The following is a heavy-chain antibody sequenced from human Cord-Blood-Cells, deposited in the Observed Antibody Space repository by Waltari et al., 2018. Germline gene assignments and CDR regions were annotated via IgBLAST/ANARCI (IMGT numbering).Heavy chain of an antibody. D-gene: IGHD6-6*01. CDR2: VAYSGST. Sequence: QVQLQESGPGLVKPSETLSLTCTVSGGSISSYYWSWIRLPPGKGLEWIGYVAYSGSTNYNPSLKSRVTISVDTSKNQFSLKLSSVTAADTTVYYCARVGEIAARDAFDIWGQGTMVTVSS. CDR1: GGSISSYY. J-gene: IGHJ3*02. CDR3: ARVGEIAARDAFDI. V-gene: IGHV4-59*01.